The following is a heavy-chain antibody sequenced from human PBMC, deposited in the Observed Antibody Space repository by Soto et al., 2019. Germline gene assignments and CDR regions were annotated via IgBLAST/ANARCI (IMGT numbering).Heavy chain of an antibody. J-gene: IGHJ6*03. CDR1: GYTFTSYY. CDR3: ARGGVLRFLEWIGPMDV. D-gene: IGHD3-3*01. Sequence: ASVKVSCKASGYTFTSYYMHWVRQAPGQGLEWMGIINPSGGSTSYAQKFQGRVTMTRDTSTSTVYMELSSLRSEDTAVYYCARGGVLRFLEWIGPMDVWGKGTTVTVSS. V-gene: IGHV1-46*03. CDR2: INPSGGST.